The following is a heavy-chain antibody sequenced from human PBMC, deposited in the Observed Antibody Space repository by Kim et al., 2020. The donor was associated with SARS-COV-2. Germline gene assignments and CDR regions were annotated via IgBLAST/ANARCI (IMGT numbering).Heavy chain of an antibody. Sequence: SQTLSLTCAISGDSVSSNSGAWNWIRQSPSRGLEWLGRTYYRSTWLKEYAVSVESRMTINADTSKNQFSLQLHSVTPEDTAVYYCAGGFNSNGMDVWGQGTRVTVSS. J-gene: IGHJ6*02. V-gene: IGHV6-1*01. CDR3: AGGFNSNGMDV. CDR2: TYYRSTWLK. D-gene: IGHD1-1*01. CDR1: GDSVSSNSGA.